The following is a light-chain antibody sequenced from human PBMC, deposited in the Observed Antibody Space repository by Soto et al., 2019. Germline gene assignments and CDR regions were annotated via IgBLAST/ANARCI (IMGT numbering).Light chain of an antibody. V-gene: IGKV3-15*01. CDR3: HQYHRSPRT. CDR1: QSVSSN. CDR2: GAS. Sequence: EIVMTQSPATLSVSPGERATLACRASQSVSSNLAWYQQKPGQAPRLLIYGASTRATGIPARFSGSGSGTDFTLTISKLEPEDFAVYFCHQYHRSPRTFGQGTKVDI. J-gene: IGKJ1*01.